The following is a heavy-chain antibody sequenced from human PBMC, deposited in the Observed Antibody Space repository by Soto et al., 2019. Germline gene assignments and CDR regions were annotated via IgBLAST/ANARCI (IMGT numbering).Heavy chain of an antibody. CDR1: GFKFSNYA. J-gene: IGHJ4*02. Sequence: HPGGSLRLSCAASGFKFSNYAMSWVRQAPGKGLEWVSLISATGGGTYYADSVKGRFTISRDNSHNTLYLQVHSLTAEDTAAYYCAKDRRAGGNSAFYFDFWGQGAQVTVSS. CDR3: AKDRRAGGNSAFYFDF. V-gene: IGHV3-23*01. D-gene: IGHD3-16*01. CDR2: ISATGGGT.